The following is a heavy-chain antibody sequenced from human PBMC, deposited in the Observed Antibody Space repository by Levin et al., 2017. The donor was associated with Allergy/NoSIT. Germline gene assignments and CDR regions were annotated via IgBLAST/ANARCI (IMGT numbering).Heavy chain of an antibody. Sequence: GESLKISCAASGFTLRPFALTWVRQAPGKGLEWVSILSPTGNTYYADSVKGRFTISTENSDNTLHLQMNSLRADDTAIYFCSRYCITSACTGYFFGMDVWGQGTAVTVSS. D-gene: IGHD2-8*01. CDR3: SRYCITSACTGYFFGMDV. CDR2: LSPTGNT. V-gene: IGHV3-23*01. CDR1: GFTLRPFA. J-gene: IGHJ6*02.